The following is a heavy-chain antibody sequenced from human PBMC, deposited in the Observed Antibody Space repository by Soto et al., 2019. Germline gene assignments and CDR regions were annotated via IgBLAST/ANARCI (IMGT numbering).Heavy chain of an antibody. CDR3: AGLHEYSSSLGPFAY. CDR1: GFTFSSYA. Sequence: QVQLVESGGGVVQPGRSLRLSCAASGFTFSSYAMHWVRQAPGKGLEWVAVISYDGSNKYYADSVKGRFTISRDNSKNTLYLHMNSLRAEDTAVYYCAGLHEYSSSLGPFAYCGQGTLVIVSS. J-gene: IGHJ4*02. V-gene: IGHV3-30-3*01. D-gene: IGHD6-6*01. CDR2: ISYDGSNK.